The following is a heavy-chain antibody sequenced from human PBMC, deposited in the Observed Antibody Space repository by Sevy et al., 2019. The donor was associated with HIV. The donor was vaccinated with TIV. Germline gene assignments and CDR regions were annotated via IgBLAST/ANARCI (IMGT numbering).Heavy chain of an antibody. CDR1: GFTFSSYA. V-gene: IGHV3-33*01. CDR2: IWYDGSKK. Sequence: GGSLRLSCVVSGFTFSSYALSWVRQAPGKGLEWVALIWYDGSKKYYVDSVKGRFTISRDNSKNTLYLQMNSLRVEDTALYYCAREDYYDSSGPYWFDPWGQGTLVTVSS. J-gene: IGHJ5*02. D-gene: IGHD3-22*01. CDR3: AREDYYDSSGPYWFDP.